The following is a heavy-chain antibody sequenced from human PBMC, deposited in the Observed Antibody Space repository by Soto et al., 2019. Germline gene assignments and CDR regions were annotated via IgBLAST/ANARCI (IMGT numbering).Heavy chain of an antibody. CDR1: GFTFSSYA. CDR2: ISGSGGST. J-gene: IGHJ6*02. CDR3: AKDTPYDFWSGYQQSYGMDV. D-gene: IGHD3-3*01. V-gene: IGHV3-23*01. Sequence: EVQLLESGGGLVQPGGSLRLSCAASGFTFSSYAMSWVRQAPGKGLEWVSAISGSGGSTYYADSVKGRFTISRDNSKNTLYLQMNSLRAEDTAVYYCAKDTPYDFWSGYQQSYGMDVWGQGTTVTVSS.